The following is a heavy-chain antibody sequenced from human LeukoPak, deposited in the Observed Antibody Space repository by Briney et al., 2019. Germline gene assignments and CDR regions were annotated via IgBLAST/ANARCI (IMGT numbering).Heavy chain of an antibody. CDR1: GFTFGDYA. J-gene: IGHJ5*02. V-gene: IGHV3-49*05. CDR3: TRDRSWFGELYSNWFDP. D-gene: IGHD3-10*01. Sequence: NPGRSLRLSCTASGFTFGDYAMSWFRQAPGKGLEWVGFIRSKAYGGTTEYAASVKGRFTISRDDSKSIAYLQMNSLKTEDTAVYYCTRDRSWFGELYSNWFDPWGQGTLVTVSS. CDR2: IRSKAYGGTT.